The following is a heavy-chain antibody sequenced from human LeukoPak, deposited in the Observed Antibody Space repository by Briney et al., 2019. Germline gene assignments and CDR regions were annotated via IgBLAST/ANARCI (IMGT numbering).Heavy chain of an antibody. CDR3: ARDWRELHLPKYTDY. D-gene: IGHD1-26*01. V-gene: IGHV3-23*01. CDR2: ISGSGDTT. CDR1: RFTFSNYA. J-gene: IGHJ4*02. Sequence: PGGSLRLSCAASRFTFSNYAMSWVRQAPGEGLEWVSAISGSGDTTYYADSVKGRFTISRDNSRNTLYLQMNSLRAEDTAVYYCARDWRELHLPKYTDYWGQGTLVTVSS.